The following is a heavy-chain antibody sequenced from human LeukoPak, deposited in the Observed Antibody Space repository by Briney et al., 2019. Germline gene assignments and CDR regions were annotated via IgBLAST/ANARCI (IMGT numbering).Heavy chain of an antibody. V-gene: IGHV5-51*01. D-gene: IGHD1-1*01. CDR3: ARRGWTGTTWSDPNWFDP. CDR2: IYPGDSDT. CDR1: GYRFTSYW. Sequence: GESLKISCKGSGYRFTSYWIGWVRQMPGKGLEWMGIIYPGDSDTRYSPSFQGQVTISADKSISTAYLQWSSLKASDTAMYYCARRGWTGTTWSDPNWFDPWGQGTLVTVSS. J-gene: IGHJ5*02.